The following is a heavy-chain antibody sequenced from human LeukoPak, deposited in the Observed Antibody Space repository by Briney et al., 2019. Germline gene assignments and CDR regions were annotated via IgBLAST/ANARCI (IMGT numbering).Heavy chain of an antibody. CDR3: ARGTRVAANLHTA. CDR1: GFTFSSYS. J-gene: IGHJ5*02. D-gene: IGHD2-15*01. CDR2: ISSSSSYI. V-gene: IGHV3-21*01. Sequence: GGSLRLSCAASGFTFSSYSMNWLRQAPGKGLEWVSSISSSSSYIYYADSVKGRFTISRDNAKNSLYLQMNSLRAEDTAVYYCARGTRVAANLHTAWGQGTLVTVSS.